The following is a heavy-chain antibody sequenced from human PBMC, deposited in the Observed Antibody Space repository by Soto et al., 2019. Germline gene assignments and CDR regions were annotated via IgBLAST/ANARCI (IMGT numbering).Heavy chain of an antibody. CDR1: GGTFSKSG. D-gene: IGHD1-7*01. CDR2: IMPTSGRP. V-gene: IGHV1-69*01. Sequence: QVQLVQSGAEVKKPGSSVKVSCKASGGTFSKSGISWVRQAPGQGVECMGVIMPTSGRPDYAQKFQGRVIITADESTSTAYIELSGLTSEDTAVYYCARTTITGTSPPRGFFDLWGRGTLVTVSS. CDR3: ARTTITGTSPPRGFFDL. J-gene: IGHJ2*01.